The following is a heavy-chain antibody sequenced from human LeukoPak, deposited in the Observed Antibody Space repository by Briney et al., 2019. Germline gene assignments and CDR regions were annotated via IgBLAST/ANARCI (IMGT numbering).Heavy chain of an antibody. J-gene: IGHJ5*02. Sequence: SETLSLTCAVYGGSFSGYYWSWIRQPPGKGLEWIGEINHSGSTNYNPSLKSRVTISVDTSKNQFSLKLSSVTAADTAVYYCARSGDYYGSGSYLFDPWGQGTLVTVSS. V-gene: IGHV4-34*01. CDR2: INHSGST. CDR3: ARSGDYYGSGSYLFDP. D-gene: IGHD3-10*01. CDR1: GGSFSGYY.